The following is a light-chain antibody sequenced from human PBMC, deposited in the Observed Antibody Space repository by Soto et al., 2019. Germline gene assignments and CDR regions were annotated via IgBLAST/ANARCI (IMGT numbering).Light chain of an antibody. V-gene: IGLV4-69*01. CDR3: QTWGTGIWV. Sequence: QPVLTQSPSASASLGASVKLTCTLSSGHSSYAIAWHQQQPEKGPRYLMKLNSDGSHSKGDGIPDRFSGSSSGAWRYLTSSSLQYEDEADYYCQTWGTGIWVFGGGTKLTVL. CDR2: LNSDGSH. CDR1: SGHSSYA. J-gene: IGLJ3*02.